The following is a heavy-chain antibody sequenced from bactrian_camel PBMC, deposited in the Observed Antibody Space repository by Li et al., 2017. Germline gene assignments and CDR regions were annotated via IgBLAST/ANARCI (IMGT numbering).Heavy chain of an antibody. CDR3: RIAENPLSSTPRCLPAS. CDR2: LYTGGGAT. D-gene: IGHD1*01. J-gene: IGHJ4*01. Sequence: HVQLVESGGGSVQAGGSLRLSCVLSGYSYKSWSMGWFRQVPGKEREGVATLYTGGGATYYADSVRGRFTISRDAAKNALYLQMNSLKPEDTAMYYCRIAENPLSSTPRCLPASWGQGTQVTVS. CDR1: GYSYKSWS. V-gene: IGHV3S1*01.